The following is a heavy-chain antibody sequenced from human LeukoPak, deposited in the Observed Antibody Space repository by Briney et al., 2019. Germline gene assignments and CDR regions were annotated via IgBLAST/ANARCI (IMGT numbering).Heavy chain of an antibody. D-gene: IGHD2-21*02. CDR3: ARVVKYCGGDCFIFDY. J-gene: IGHJ4*02. V-gene: IGHV1-69*06. CDR2: IIPIFGTA. CDR1: GGTFSSYA. Sequence: SVKVSCKASGGTFSSYAISWVRQAPGQGLEWMGRIIPIFGTANYAQKFQGRVTITADKSTSTAYMELSSLRSEDTAVYYCARVVKYCGGDCFIFDYRGQGTLVTVSS.